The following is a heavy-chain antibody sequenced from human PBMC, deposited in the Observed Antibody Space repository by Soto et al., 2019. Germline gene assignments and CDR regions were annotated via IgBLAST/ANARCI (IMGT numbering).Heavy chain of an antibody. CDR2: IIPFYGSR. Sequence: SVKVSCKTSGGTFGSYAISWVRQAPGQGLEWMGWIIPFYGSRMFAQKFQGRVTMTRDTSTSTVYMEVSSLRSEDTAVYYCSRVDPGETSPFDHWGQGTLVTVSS. CDR1: GGTFGSYA. CDR3: SRVDPGETSPFDH. D-gene: IGHD3-10*01. V-gene: IGHV1-69*05. J-gene: IGHJ4*02.